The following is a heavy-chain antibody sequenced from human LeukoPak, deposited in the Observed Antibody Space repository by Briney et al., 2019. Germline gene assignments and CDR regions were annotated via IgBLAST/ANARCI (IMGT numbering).Heavy chain of an antibody. CDR1: GGSIGTSY. CDR3: ARDSRGGGPDFDY. Sequence: SETLSLTCSVSGGSIGTSYWAWIRQPPGKGLEWVAYIHYSGATSYNPSLESRLTISLDMSNNQFSLKLSSVTAADTAVYYCARDSRGGGPDFDYWGQGVLVTVSS. CDR2: IHYSGAT. D-gene: IGHD2-15*01. J-gene: IGHJ4*02. V-gene: IGHV4-59*01.